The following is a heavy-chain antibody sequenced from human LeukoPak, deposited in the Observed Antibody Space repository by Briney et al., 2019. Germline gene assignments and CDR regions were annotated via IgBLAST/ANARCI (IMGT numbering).Heavy chain of an antibody. CDR1: GVSINDYY. CDR2: ISQTEGP. D-gene: IGHD6-13*01. J-gene: IGHJ6*04. CDR3: ARGPWVAAAGPGVVDV. Sequence: PSETLSLTCSVFGVSINDYYWSWIRQSPGKGLEWIGEISQTEGPRYNPSLESRVTMSVGTSENQLSLKLIFVTAADTAVYYCARGPWVAAAGPGVVDVWGKGTTVTASS. V-gene: IGHV4-34*01.